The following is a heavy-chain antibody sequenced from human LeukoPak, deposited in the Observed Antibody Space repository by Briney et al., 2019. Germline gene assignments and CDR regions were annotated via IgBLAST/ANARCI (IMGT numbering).Heavy chain of an antibody. Sequence: QPGGSLRLSCAASGFTFSNYGMHWVRQAPGKGLEWVAVISYDGSNKYYADSVKGRFTISRDNSKNTLYLQMNSLRAEDTAVYYCAKGSGSSCYSPCDYWGQGILVTVSS. J-gene: IGHJ4*02. V-gene: IGHV3-30*18. D-gene: IGHD2-15*01. CDR2: ISYDGSNK. CDR3: AKGSGSSCYSPCDY. CDR1: GFTFSNYG.